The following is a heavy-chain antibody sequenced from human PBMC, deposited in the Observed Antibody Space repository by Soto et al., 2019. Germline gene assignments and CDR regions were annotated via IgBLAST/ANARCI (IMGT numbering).Heavy chain of an antibody. CDR3: ARLLDWGSDNWFDP. Sequence: SETLSLTCTVSGGSISSYYWSWIRQPPGKGLEWIGYIYYSGSTNYNPSLKSRVTISVDTSKNQFSLKLSSVTAADTAVYYCARLLDWGSDNWFDPWGQGTLVTVSS. D-gene: IGHD2-8*02. CDR1: GGSISSYY. V-gene: IGHV4-59*01. J-gene: IGHJ5*02. CDR2: IYYSGST.